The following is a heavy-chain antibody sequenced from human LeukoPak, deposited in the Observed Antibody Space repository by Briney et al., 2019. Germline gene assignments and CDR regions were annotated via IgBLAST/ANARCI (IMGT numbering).Heavy chain of an antibody. V-gene: IGHV3-48*01. J-gene: IGHJ3*02. CDR3: ARGEDIVVVPAALAFDI. CDR2: ISSSSSTI. D-gene: IGHD2-2*01. Sequence: PGGSLRLSCAASGFTFSSYSMNWVRQAPGKGLEWVSYISSSSSTIYYADSVKGRFTISRDNAKNSLYLQMNSLRAEDTAVYYCARGEDIVVVPAALAFDIWGQGTKVTVSS. CDR1: GFTFSSYS.